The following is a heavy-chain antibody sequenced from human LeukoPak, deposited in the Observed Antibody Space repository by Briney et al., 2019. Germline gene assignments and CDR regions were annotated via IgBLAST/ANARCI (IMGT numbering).Heavy chain of an antibody. CDR2: IKSKTDGGTT. V-gene: IGHV3-15*01. CDR3: TTGTWIQLWLADF. D-gene: IGHD5-18*01. Sequence: GGSLRLSCAASGFTFSNAWMSWVRQAPGKGLEWVGHIKSKTDGGTTDYAAPVKGRFTISRDDSKNTLYLQMNSLKIEDTAVHYCTTGTWIQLWLADFWGQGTLVTVSS. J-gene: IGHJ4*02. CDR1: GFTFSNAW.